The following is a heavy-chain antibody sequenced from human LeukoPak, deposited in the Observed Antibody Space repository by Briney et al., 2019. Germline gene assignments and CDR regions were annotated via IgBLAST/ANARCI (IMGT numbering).Heavy chain of an antibody. D-gene: IGHD6-13*01. CDR1: GGTFSSYA. V-gene: IGHV1-69*13. Sequence: ASVKVSCKASGGTFSSYAISWVRQAPGQGLEWMGGIIPIFGTANYAQKFQGRVTITADESTSTAYMELSSLRSEDTAVYYCARVYKQQLVRDAFDIWGQGTMVTVSS. J-gene: IGHJ3*02. CDR3: ARVYKQQLVRDAFDI. CDR2: IIPIFGTA.